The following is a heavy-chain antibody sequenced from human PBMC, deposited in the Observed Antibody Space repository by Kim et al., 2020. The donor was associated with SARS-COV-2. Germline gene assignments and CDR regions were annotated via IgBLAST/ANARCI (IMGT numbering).Heavy chain of an antibody. CDR3: ARLDILTGYRNAFDI. CDR1: GYTFTSYG. D-gene: IGHD3-9*01. CDR2: ISAYNGNT. V-gene: IGHV1-18*01. Sequence: ASVKVSCKASGYTFTSYGISWVRQAPGQGLEWMGWISAYNGNTNYAQKLQGRVTMTTDTSTSTAYMELRSLRSDDTAVYYCARLDILTGYRNAFDIWGQGTMVTVSS. J-gene: IGHJ3*02.